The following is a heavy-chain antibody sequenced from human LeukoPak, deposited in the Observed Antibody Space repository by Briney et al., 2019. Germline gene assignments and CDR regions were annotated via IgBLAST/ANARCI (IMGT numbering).Heavy chain of an antibody. J-gene: IGHJ6*02. CDR1: GFAFSSYE. Sequence: PGGSLRLSCAASGFAFSSYEMNWVRQAPGKGLEWVSYISSSGSTIYYADSVKGRFTISRDNAKNSLYLQMNSLRAEDTAVYYCASVRIYRIVGASRDYYYGMDVWGQGTTVTVSS. CDR3: ASVRIYRIVGASRDYYYGMDV. D-gene: IGHD1-26*01. CDR2: ISSSGSTI. V-gene: IGHV3-48*03.